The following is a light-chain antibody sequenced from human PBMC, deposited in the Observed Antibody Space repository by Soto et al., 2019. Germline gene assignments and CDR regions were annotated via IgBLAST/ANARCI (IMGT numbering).Light chain of an antibody. CDR3: CSYAGSSTSV. CDR2: EGS. J-gene: IGLJ2*01. V-gene: IGLV2-23*01. CDR1: SSDVGSYKF. Sequence: QSSLTQPSSVSGSPGQSITISCTGTSSDVGSYKFVSWYQHHPGKAPKLMIYEGSKRPSGISSRFSGSKSGNTASLTISGLQAEDEADYYCCSYAGSSTSVFGGGTKVTVL.